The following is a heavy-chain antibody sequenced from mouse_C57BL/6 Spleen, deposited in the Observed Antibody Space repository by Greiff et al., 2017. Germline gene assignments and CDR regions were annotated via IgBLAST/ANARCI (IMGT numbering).Heavy chain of an antibody. J-gene: IGHJ3*01. CDR1: GYTFTSYW. V-gene: IGHV1-50*01. D-gene: IGHD2-14*01. Sequence: QVQLQQPGAELVKPGASVKLSCKASGYTFTSYWMQWVKQRPGQGLEWIGEIDPSDSYTNYNQKFKGKATLTVDTSSSTAYMQLSSLTSEDSAVYYCASAPYDRPPAWFAYWGQGTLVTVSA. CDR3: ASAPYDRPPAWFAY. CDR2: IDPSDSYT.